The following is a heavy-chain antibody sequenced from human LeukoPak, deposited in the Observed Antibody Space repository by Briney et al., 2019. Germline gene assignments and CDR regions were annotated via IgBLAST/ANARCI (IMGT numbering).Heavy chain of an antibody. D-gene: IGHD4-23*01. J-gene: IGHJ4*02. CDR2: IYYSGGT. V-gene: IGHV4-59*01. CDR3: ARLYGGVDY. CDR1: GGSISSYY. Sequence: SETLSLTCTVSGGSISSYYWSWIRQPPGKGLGWIGYIYYSGGTNYNPSLKSRVTISVDTSKNQFSLKLSSVTAADTAVYYCARLYGGVDYWGQGTLVTVSS.